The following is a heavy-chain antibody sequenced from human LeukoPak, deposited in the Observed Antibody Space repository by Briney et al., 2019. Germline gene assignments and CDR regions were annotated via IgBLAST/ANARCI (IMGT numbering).Heavy chain of an antibody. CDR2: INWNGGST. D-gene: IGHD2-8*01. CDR3: ARVNLGYCTNGVCSSGLDP. V-gene: IGHV3-20*04. CDR1: GFTFDDYG. J-gene: IGHJ5*02. Sequence: GGSLRLSCAASGFTFDDYGMSWVRQAPGKGLEWFSGINWNGGSTGYADSVKGRFTISRDNAKNSLYLQMNSLRAEDTALYYCARVNLGYCTNGVCSSGLDPWGQGTLVTVSS.